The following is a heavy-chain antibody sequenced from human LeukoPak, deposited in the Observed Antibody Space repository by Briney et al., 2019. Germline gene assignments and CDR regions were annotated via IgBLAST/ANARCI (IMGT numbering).Heavy chain of an antibody. CDR2: IDPSDSYT. Sequence: GESLKISCKGSGYRFTNYWISWVRPMPGKGLGWMGRIDPSDSYTNYSPSFQGHVTISADKSISTAYLQWSSLKASDTAMYYCARSMFASGSYYSRDYWGQGTLVTVSS. CDR1: GYRFTNYW. CDR3: ARSMFASGSYYSRDY. V-gene: IGHV5-10-1*01. J-gene: IGHJ4*02. D-gene: IGHD3-10*01.